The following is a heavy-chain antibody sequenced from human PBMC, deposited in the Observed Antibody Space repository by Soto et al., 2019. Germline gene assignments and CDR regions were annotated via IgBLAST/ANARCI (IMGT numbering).Heavy chain of an antibody. CDR2: IYPRDSDT. J-gene: IGHJ4*02. CDR1: GYSFATYW. V-gene: IGHV5-51*01. Sequence: EVQLVQSGAEVKKPGESLKISCKASGYSFATYWIGWVRQMPGNGLEWMGIIYPRDSDTRYSPSFQGQVTISADKSISSAYLQWSSLKASDTAMYYCARQTPSGLQRWFDYWGQGTLVTVSS. D-gene: IGHD3-10*01. CDR3: ARQTPSGLQRWFDY.